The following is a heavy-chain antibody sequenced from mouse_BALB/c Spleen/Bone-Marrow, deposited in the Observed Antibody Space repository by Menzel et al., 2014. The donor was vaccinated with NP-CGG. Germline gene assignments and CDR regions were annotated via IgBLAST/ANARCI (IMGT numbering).Heavy chain of an antibody. D-gene: IGHD1-2*01. Sequence: VKLVESGPDLVAPSQSLSITCTVSGFSLTSYGVHWVRPPPGKGLEWLVVLWSDGSTAYNSALKSRLSISKDNSKSQVFLKMNSLQTDDTAMYYCARQDYYGSFAYWGQGTLVTVSA. J-gene: IGHJ3*01. CDR1: GFSLTSYG. CDR2: LWSDGST. CDR3: ARQDYYGSFAY. V-gene: IGHV2-6-2*01.